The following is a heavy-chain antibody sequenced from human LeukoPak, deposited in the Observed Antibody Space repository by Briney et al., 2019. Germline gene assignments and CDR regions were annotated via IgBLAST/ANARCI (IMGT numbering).Heavy chain of an antibody. V-gene: IGHV1-2*02. J-gene: IGHJ5*02. CDR3: ARGAPLVPAAINWFDP. Sequence: ASVKVSCKASGYTFTGYYMHWVRQAPGQGPEWMGWINPNSGGTNYAQKFQGRVTMTRDTSISTAYMELSRLRSDDTAVYYCARGAPLVPAAINWFDPWGQGTLVTVSS. CDR1: GYTFTGYY. CDR2: INPNSGGT. D-gene: IGHD2-2*01.